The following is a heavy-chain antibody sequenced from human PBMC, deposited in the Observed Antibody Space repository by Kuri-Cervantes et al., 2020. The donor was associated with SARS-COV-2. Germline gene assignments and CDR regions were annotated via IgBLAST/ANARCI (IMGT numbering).Heavy chain of an antibody. CDR2: IYYSGST. CDR3: ARISRTYAFDI. V-gene: IGHV4-59*01. Sequence: GSLRLSCAVYGGSFSGYYWGWIRQPPGKGLEWIGYIYYSGSTNYNPSLKSRVTISVDTSKNQFSLKLSSVTAADTAVYYCARISRTYAFDIWGQGTIVTVSS. CDR1: GGSFSGYY. J-gene: IGHJ3*02. D-gene: IGHD1-14*01.